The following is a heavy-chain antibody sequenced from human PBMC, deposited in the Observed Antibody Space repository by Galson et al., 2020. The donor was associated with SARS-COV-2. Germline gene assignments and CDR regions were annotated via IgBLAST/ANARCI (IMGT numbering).Heavy chain of an antibody. D-gene: IGHD3-22*01. V-gene: IGHV3-23*01. Sequence: GESLKISCAASGFTFSSYAMSWVRQAPGKGLEWVSAISGSGGSTYYADSVKGRFTISRDNSKNTLYLQMNSLRAEDTAVYYCAKSSPYYDSSGYLYYFDYWGQGTLVTVSS. CDR1: GFTFSSYA. CDR2: ISGSGGST. J-gene: IGHJ4*02. CDR3: AKSSPYYDSSGYLYYFDY.